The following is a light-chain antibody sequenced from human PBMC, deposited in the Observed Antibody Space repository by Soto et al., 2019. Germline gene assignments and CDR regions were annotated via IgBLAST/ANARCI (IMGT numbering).Light chain of an antibody. CDR1: SSDVGSYNL. J-gene: IGLJ1*01. CDR2: EGS. Sequence: QSALTQPASVSGSPGQSMTISCTGTSSDVGSYNLVSWYQQHPGKAPKLMIYEGSKRPSGVSNRFSGSKSGNTASLTISGLQAEDEADYYCCSYAGSRGWVFGTGTKVTVL. V-gene: IGLV2-23*01. CDR3: CSYAGSRGWV.